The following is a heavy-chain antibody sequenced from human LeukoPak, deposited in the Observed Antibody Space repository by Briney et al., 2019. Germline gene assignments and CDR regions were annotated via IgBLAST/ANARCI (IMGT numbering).Heavy chain of an antibody. J-gene: IGHJ4*02. D-gene: IGHD2-2*02. CDR1: GYTFTSYG. CDR3: ARDLSTYCSSTSCYTGSDY. CDR2: ISAYNGNT. Sequence: VKVSCKASGYTFTSYGISWVRQAPGQGLEWMGWISAYNGNTNYAQKLQGRVTMTTDTSTSTAYMELRSLRSDDTAVYYCARDLSTYCSSTSCYTGSDYWGQGTLVTVSS. V-gene: IGHV1-18*01.